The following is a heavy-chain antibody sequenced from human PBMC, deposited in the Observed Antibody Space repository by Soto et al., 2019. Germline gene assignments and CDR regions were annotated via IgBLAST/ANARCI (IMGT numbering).Heavy chain of an antibody. Sequence: QVQLVESGGGVVQPGRSLRLSCAASGFSFRYYGMHWVRQPPGTGLEWVALISYDGSDEYYADSVKGRFTISRHNSNNTLYLQMNSPKSDHRAIYYCAKDRRDYGGNILDFWGQGTVVTASS. V-gene: IGHV3-30*18. CDR2: ISYDGSDE. J-gene: IGHJ4*02. CDR3: AKDRRDYGGNILDF. CDR1: GFSFRYYG. D-gene: IGHD4-17*01.